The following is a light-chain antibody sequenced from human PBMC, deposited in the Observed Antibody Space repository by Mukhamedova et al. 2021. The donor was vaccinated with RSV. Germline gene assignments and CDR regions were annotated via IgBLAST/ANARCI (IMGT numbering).Light chain of an antibody. Sequence: SVSSNLAWYQQKPGQAPRLLIYGASTRATGIPARFSGSGSGTEFTLTISSLQSEDFAVYYCQQYNNWPLSFGQGTRVEIK. V-gene: IGKV3-15*01. J-gene: IGKJ1*01. CDR2: GAS. CDR3: QQYNNWPLS. CDR1: SVSSN.